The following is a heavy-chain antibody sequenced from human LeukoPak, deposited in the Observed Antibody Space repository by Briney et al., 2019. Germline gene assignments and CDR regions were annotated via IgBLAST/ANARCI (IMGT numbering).Heavy chain of an antibody. CDR2: ITGDCNYI. Sequence: AGGSLRLSCAASGFTFNDYTMTWVRQAPGKGLEWVSSITGDCNYIFYADSVKGRFTISRDNAQNSLYLQMNSLRAEDTALYYCARDLEGTGFDYWGQGTLVTVSS. CDR3: ARDLEGTGFDY. CDR1: GFTFNDYT. J-gene: IGHJ4*02. D-gene: IGHD3-10*01. V-gene: IGHV3-21*04.